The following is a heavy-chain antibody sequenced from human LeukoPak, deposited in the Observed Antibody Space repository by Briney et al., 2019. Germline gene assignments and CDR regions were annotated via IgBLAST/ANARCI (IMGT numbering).Heavy chain of an antibody. CDR3: ARELDGAFDY. V-gene: IGHV3-7*01. CDR2: IKQDGSEK. D-gene: IGHD4-17*01. Sequence: PGGSLRLSCAASAFTFSSYWTSWVRQAPGKGLEWVANIKQDGSEKYYVDSVKGRFTISRDDAKNSLYLQMNSLRTEDTAVYYCARELDGAFDYWGQGTLVTVSS. CDR1: AFTFSSYW. J-gene: IGHJ4*02.